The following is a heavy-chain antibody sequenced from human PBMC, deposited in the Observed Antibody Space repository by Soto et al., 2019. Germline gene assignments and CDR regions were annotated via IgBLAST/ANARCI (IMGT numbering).Heavy chain of an antibody. V-gene: IGHV4-38-2*02. J-gene: IGHJ6*02. Sequence: PXATLSLTFAVSGYSISSGYDWCWIRQPPGKGLGWIGSIYHSGSTYYNPSLKSRVTISVDTSKNQFSLKLSSVTAADTAVYYCAREGRGPLRFLEWIHYYYGMDVWGQRTTVTVSS. D-gene: IGHD3-3*01. CDR2: IYHSGST. CDR3: AREGRGPLRFLEWIHYYYGMDV. CDR1: GYSISSGYD.